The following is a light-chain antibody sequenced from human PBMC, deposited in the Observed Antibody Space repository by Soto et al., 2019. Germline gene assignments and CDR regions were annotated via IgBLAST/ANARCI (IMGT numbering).Light chain of an antibody. CDR3: SSYRSSDTLEV. CDR1: SEDLGAYDY. J-gene: IGLJ1*01. Sequence: QSVLTQPASVSASPGQSIFISCTGTSEDLGAYDYVSWYQQHPGKAPKLILYAVNDRPSGVSSRFSGSKSGNTASLTISGVQPDDEADYYCSSYRSSDTLEVFGTGTKVTVL. CDR2: AVN. V-gene: IGLV2-14*01.